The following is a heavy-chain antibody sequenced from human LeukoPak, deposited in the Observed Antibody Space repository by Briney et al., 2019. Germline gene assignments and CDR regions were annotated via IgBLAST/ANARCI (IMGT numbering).Heavy chain of an antibody. CDR2: INHSGST. D-gene: IGHD3-22*01. Sequence: SETLSLTCAVYGGSFSGYYWSWIRQPPGKGLEWMGEINHSGSTNYNPSLKSRVTISVDTSKNQFSLKLSPVTAADTAVYYCARGSRGYYDTTDRYFDLWGRGTLVTVSS. V-gene: IGHV4-34*01. CDR3: ARGSRGYYDTTDRYFDL. J-gene: IGHJ2*01. CDR1: GGSFSGYY.